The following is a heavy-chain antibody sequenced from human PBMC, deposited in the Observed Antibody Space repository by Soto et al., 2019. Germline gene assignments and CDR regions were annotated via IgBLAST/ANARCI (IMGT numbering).Heavy chain of an antibody. CDR2: INPNSGGT. Sequence: ASVKVSCKASGYTFTGYYMHWVRQAPGQGLEWMGWINPNSGGTNYAQKFQGWVTMTRDTSISTAYMELSRLRSDDTAVYYCARDRFIRPGELLDGGEVDRYYYYYMDVWGKGTTVTVSS. CDR3: ARDRFIRPGELLDGGEVDRYYYYYMDV. CDR1: GYTFTGYY. D-gene: IGHD3-10*01. J-gene: IGHJ6*03. V-gene: IGHV1-2*04.